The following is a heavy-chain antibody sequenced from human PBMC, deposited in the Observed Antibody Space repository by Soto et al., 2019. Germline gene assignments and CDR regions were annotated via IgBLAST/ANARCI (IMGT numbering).Heavy chain of an antibody. Sequence: PGGSLRLSCAASGFTFSSYAMHWVRQAPGKGLEWVAVISYDGSNKYYADSVKGRFTISRDNSRNTLYLQMNSLRAEDTAVYYCAKKKPPRLIVVVSKPQYYFDYWGQGTLVTVSS. D-gene: IGHD3-22*01. J-gene: IGHJ4*02. V-gene: IGHV3-30-3*02. CDR3: AKKKPPRLIVVVSKPQYYFDY. CDR1: GFTFSSYA. CDR2: ISYDGSNK.